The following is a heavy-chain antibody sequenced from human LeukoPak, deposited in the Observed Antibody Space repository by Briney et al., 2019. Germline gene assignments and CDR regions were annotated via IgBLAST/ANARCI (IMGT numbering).Heavy chain of an antibody. CDR2: IYYSGST. CDR1: GGSISSYY. V-gene: IGHV4-39*01. D-gene: IGHD2-15*01. Sequence: SETLSLTCTVSGGSISSYYWGWIRQPPGKGLEWIGGIYYSGSTYYNPSLKSRVTISVDTSKNQFSLKLSSVTAADTALYYCARHIVVVVAATPYYFDYWGQGALVTVSS. J-gene: IGHJ4*02. CDR3: ARHIVVVVAATPYYFDY.